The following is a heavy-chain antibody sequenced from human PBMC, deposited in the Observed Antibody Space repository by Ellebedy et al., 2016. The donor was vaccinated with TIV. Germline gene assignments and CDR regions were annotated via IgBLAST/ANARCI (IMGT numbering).Heavy chain of an antibody. CDR1: GFTFSLYD. CDR3: ARHGYPDAFDV. V-gene: IGHV3-13*01. J-gene: IGHJ3*01. CDR2: IGNAGDT. Sequence: GGSLRLXXAASGFTFSLYDMYWVRQGTGKGLEWVSSIGNAGDTYYPGSVKGRFTISRENAKNSLYLQMNSLRAGDTAVYYCARHGYPDAFDVWGQGTMVTVSS. D-gene: IGHD5-18*01.